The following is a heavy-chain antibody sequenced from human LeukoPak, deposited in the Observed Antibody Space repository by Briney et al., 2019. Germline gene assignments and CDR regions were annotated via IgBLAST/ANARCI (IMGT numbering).Heavy chain of an antibody. V-gene: IGHV4-34*01. D-gene: IGHD6-13*01. J-gene: IGHJ6*03. CDR3: ARGLPAAGQYYYYYYYMDV. CDR2: INHSGST. Sequence: SETLSLTCAVYGGSFSGYYWSWIRQPPGKGLEWIGEINHSGSTNYNPSLKSRVTISVDTSKNQFSLKLSSVTAADTAVYYCARGLPAAGQYYYYYYYMDVWGKGTTVTVSS. CDR1: GGSFSGYY.